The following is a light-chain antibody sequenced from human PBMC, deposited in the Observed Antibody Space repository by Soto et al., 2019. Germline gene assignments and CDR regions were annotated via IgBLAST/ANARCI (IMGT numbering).Light chain of an antibody. CDR2: EGS. J-gene: IGLJ1*01. V-gene: IGLV2-23*03. CDR3: CPYAGSSTFAYV. Sequence: QSVLTQPASVSGSPGQSITISCTGTSSDVGSYNLVSWYQQHAGKAPKLMIYEGSKRPSGVSNRFSGSKSGNTASLTISGLQAEDEADYYCCPYAGSSTFAYVFGTGTKVTVL. CDR1: SSDVGSYNL.